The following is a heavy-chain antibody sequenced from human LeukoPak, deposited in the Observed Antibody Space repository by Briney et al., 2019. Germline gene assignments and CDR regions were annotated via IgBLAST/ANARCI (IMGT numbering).Heavy chain of an antibody. V-gene: IGHV3-64*01. J-gene: IGHJ6*02. CDR1: GLTFSTYA. CDR3: ARGITGTSRRLDV. D-gene: IGHD1-7*01. Sequence: GGSLRLSCAASGLTFSTYAMYCVRQAPGKGLEYVSVITSDGSSTYYANSVKGRFTISRDNSKNTLYLQMGSLRDEDMAVYYCARGITGTSRRLDVWGQGTTVTVSS. CDR2: ITSDGSST.